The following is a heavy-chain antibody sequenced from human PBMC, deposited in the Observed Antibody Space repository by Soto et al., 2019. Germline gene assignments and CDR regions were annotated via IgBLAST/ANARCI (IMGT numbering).Heavy chain of an antibody. CDR1: GFTFSTYA. V-gene: IGHV3-23*01. Sequence: DVQVLESGGGLVQPGGSLRLSCAASGFTFSTYAMTWVRRAPGKGIEWVSTILSSGGDTYYADSVKGRFTISRDNSKNTLYLHINSLRTGDTAAYYCTKNAYGDAGHFGFDCWGQGTTVTVSS. CDR3: TKNAYGDAGHFGFDC. D-gene: IGHD4-17*01. CDR2: ILSSGGDT. J-gene: IGHJ6*02.